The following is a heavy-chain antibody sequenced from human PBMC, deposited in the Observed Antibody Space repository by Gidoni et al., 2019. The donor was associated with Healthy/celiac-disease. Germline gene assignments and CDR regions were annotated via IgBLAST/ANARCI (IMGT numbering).Heavy chain of an antibody. D-gene: IGHD4-17*01. J-gene: IGHJ4*02. Sequence: QPQLQESGPGLAKPSGTLSPTRAVSGGSISRSNWWSRVRQPPGKGLGWIGEIYHSGSPNYNPSLKSRVTMSVDKSKNQFSLKLSSVAAADTAVYYCARARGEAGDYELDYWGQGTLVTVSS. CDR1: GGSISRSNW. V-gene: IGHV4-4*02. CDR3: ARARGEAGDYELDY. CDR2: IYHSGSP.